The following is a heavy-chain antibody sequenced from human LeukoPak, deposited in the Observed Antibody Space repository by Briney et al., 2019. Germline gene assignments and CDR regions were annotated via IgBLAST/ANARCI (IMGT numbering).Heavy chain of an antibody. V-gene: IGHV3-53*01. D-gene: IGHD1-1*01. J-gene: IGHJ6*03. CDR1: GFTVSRNY. Sequence: GGSLRLSCAASGFTVSRNYMNWVRQAPGKGLEWVSIVYSGGRTYYADSVKGRFTISRDNSKNILYFQMNSLRAEDTAVYYCARGTSGTTAYYYYMDVWGKGTTVTVSS. CDR2: VYSGGRT. CDR3: ARGTSGTTAYYYYMDV.